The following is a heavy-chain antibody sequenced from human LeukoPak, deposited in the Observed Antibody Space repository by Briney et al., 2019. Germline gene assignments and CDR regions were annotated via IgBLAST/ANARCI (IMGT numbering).Heavy chain of an antibody. CDR3: ARERYSSSWTGFDY. CDR1: GFTFTGYY. CDR2: INPNSGGT. Sequence: ASVKVSCKASGFTFTGYYIHWVRQAPGQGLAWMGWINPNSGGTNYAQKFQGRVTMTSDTSISTAYMELSRLRSEDTAVYYCARERYSSSWTGFDYWGQGTLVTVSA. D-gene: IGHD6-13*01. J-gene: IGHJ4*02. V-gene: IGHV1-2*02.